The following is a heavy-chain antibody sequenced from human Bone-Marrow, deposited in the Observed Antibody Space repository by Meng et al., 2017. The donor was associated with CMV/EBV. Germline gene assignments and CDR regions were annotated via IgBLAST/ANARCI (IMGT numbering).Heavy chain of an antibody. J-gene: IGHJ6*02. Sequence: ESLKISCTVSGGSISSSSYYWGWIRQPPGKGLEWIGSIYYSGSTYYNPSLKSRVTISVDTSKNQFSLKLSSVTAADTAVYYCAREPAKKGPYGMDVWGQGTTVTVSS. D-gene: IGHD1-14*01. CDR2: IYYSGST. V-gene: IGHV4-39*07. CDR1: GGSISSSSYY. CDR3: AREPAKKGPYGMDV.